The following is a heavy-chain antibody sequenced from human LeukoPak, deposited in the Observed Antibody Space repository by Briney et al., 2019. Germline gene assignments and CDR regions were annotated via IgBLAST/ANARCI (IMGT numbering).Heavy chain of an antibody. CDR2: IRSGSTYI. CDR3: ARDGIFDY. J-gene: IGHJ4*02. CDR1: GFTFSAYA. Sequence: GGSLRLSCEAPGFTFSAYAMTWVRQAPGKGLEWVSSIRSGSTYINYADSVKGRFTISRDDAKNSLYLQMNSLRAEDTAVYYCARDGIFDYWGQGTLVTVSS. V-gene: IGHV3-21*01.